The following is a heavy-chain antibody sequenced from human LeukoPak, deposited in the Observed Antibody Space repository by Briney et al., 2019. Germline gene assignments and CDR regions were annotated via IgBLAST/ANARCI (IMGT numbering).Heavy chain of an antibody. CDR2: ISGSGGST. Sequence: ASVKVSCKASGGTFSSYAISWVRQAPGKGLEWVSAISGSGGSTYYADSVKGRFTISRDNSKNTLYLQMNSLRAEDTAVYYCAKDLSEGTTSGAFDIWGQGTMVTVSS. D-gene: IGHD1-26*01. CDR1: GGTFSSYA. J-gene: IGHJ3*02. V-gene: IGHV3-23*01. CDR3: AKDLSEGTTSGAFDI.